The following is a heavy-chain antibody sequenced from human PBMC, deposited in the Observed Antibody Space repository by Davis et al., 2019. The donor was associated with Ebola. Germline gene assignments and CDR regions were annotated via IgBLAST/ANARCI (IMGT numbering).Heavy chain of an antibody. CDR2: INPNSGGT. V-gene: IGHV1-2*06. D-gene: IGHD2-15*01. J-gene: IGHJ5*02. Sequence: ASVKVSCKASGYTFTGYYMHWVRQAPGQGLEWMGRINPNSGGTNYAQKFQGRVTMTRDTSISTAYMELSRLRSDDTAVYYCARGVGYCSGGSCYSGWFDPWGQGTLVTVSS. CDR1: GYTFTGYY. CDR3: ARGVGYCSGGSCYSGWFDP.